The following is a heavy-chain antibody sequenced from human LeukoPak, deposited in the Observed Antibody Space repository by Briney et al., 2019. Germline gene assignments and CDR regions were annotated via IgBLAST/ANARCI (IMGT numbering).Heavy chain of an antibody. CDR3: ARWDYSAAARRSGDYSMDV. V-gene: IGHV3-21*01. Sequence: PGGSLRLSCAASGFTFSSYSMNWVRQAPGKGLEWVSSISSSSSYIYYADSVKGRFTISRDNAKNSLYLQMNSLRAEDTAVYYCARWDYSAAARRSGDYSMDVWGQGTTVTVSS. J-gene: IGHJ6*02. CDR2: ISSSSSYI. D-gene: IGHD3-3*01. CDR1: GFTFSSYS.